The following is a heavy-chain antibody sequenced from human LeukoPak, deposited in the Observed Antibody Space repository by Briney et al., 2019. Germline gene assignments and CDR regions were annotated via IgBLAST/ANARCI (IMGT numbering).Heavy chain of an antibody. Sequence: PSETLSLTCTVSGGSISSYYWSWIRQPPGKGLEWIGYIYYSGSTNYNPSLKSRVTISVDTSKNQFSLKLSSVTAADTAVYYCARVSSGYYLYYFDYWGQGTLVTVSS. CDR1: GGSISSYY. V-gene: IGHV4-59*08. CDR2: IYYSGST. CDR3: ARVSSGYYLYYFDY. J-gene: IGHJ4*02. D-gene: IGHD3-22*01.